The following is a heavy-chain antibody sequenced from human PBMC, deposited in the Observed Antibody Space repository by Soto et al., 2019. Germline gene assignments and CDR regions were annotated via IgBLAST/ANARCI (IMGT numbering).Heavy chain of an antibody. CDR1: GFSFSDHY. CDR2: IRSKPNSYST. CDR3: ARVNHFGSGQSLDI. D-gene: IGHD3-3*02. Sequence: EVQVVESGGDLVQPGGSLRLSCAASGFSFSDHYMEWVRQAPGKGLEWVGRIRSKPNSYSTEYAASVKGRFTISRDDSKNSVYLQMNSLKTEDTALYYCARVNHFGSGQSLDIWGQGTMVTVSS. V-gene: IGHV3-72*01. J-gene: IGHJ3*02.